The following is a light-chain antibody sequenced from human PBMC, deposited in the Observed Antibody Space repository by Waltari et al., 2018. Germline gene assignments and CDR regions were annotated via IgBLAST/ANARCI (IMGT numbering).Light chain of an antibody. CDR3: SSYTSSSPYV. Sequence: QSALTQPVSVSGSPGQSITISCTGTSSDVGGYNYVSCYQQHPDKAPKIIIYDVSDRPSGGANRFSGSKSGNTASLTISGLQAEDEADYYCSSYTSSSPYVFGTGTKVTVL. J-gene: IGLJ1*01. V-gene: IGLV2-14*03. CDR2: DVS. CDR1: SSDVGGYNY.